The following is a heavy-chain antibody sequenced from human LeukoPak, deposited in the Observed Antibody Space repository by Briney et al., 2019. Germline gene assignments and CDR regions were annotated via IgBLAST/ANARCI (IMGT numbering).Heavy chain of an antibody. J-gene: IGHJ4*02. D-gene: IGHD3-22*01. CDR2: IYHSGST. V-gene: IGHV4-38-2*02. CDR3: ARDGMYYDSSGYPTRYFDY. Sequence: SETLSLTCAVSGYSISSGYYWGWIRQPPGKGLEWIGSIYHSGSTYYNQSLKSRVTISVDTSKNQFSLKLSSVTAADTAVYYCARDGMYYDSSGYPTRYFDYWGQGTLVTVSS. CDR1: GYSISSGYY.